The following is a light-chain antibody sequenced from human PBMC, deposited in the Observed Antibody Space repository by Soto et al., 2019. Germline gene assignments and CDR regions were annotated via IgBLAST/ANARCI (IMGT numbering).Light chain of an antibody. V-gene: IGKV3-11*01. CDR2: DAS. CDR3: QQRSNWPQYT. CDR1: QSVSSY. Sequence: EIVLTQSPATLSLSPGERATLSCRASQSVSSYLAWYQQKPGQAPRLLIYDASNRATGIPARFSGSGSGTDFTLPISSLEPEDFAVYYCQQRSNWPQYTFGQGPKLEIK. J-gene: IGKJ2*01.